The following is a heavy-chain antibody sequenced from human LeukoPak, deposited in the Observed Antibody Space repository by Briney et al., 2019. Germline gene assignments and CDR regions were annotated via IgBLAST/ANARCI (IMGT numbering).Heavy chain of an antibody. CDR1: GLNVSNNY. Sequence: GSLRLSCAASGLNVSNNYMSWVRQAPGKGLEWVSVIYRGGRAYYADSVKGRFTISRDNSKNTLYLQMNSLRAEDTAVYYCARAEAVAVSYYFDYWGQGTLVTVSS. CDR2: IYRGGRA. CDR3: ARAEAVAVSYYFDY. D-gene: IGHD6-19*01. J-gene: IGHJ4*02. V-gene: IGHV3-53*01.